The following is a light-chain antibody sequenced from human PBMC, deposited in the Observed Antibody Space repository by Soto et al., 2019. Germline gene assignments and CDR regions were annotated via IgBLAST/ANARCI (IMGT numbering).Light chain of an antibody. J-gene: IGKJ4*01. CDR2: DAY. Sequence: EIVLTQSPATLSLSPGERATLSCRASQSVRSNLAWYQQKPGQAPRLLIFDAYNRATGIPGRFSGSGPGTDFTLTISSLEPEDFAVYYCQQRSNWPLTFGGGTKVDIK. V-gene: IGKV3D-11*02. CDR3: QQRSNWPLT. CDR1: QSVRSN.